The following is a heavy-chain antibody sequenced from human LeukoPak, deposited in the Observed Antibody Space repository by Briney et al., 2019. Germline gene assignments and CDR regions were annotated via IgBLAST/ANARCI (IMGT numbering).Heavy chain of an antibody. J-gene: IGHJ4*02. D-gene: IGHD3-10*01. CDR3: ARVYYYGSGSYLDY. CDR1: GFTFSGYW. V-gene: IGHV3-74*03. Sequence: GGSLRLSCAASGFTFSGYWMHWVRQVPGKGLVWVSHIDRDGSGTTYADSVKGRFTISRDNVKNTLYLQMDSLRAEDTAVYYCARVYYYGSGSYLDYWGQGTLVTVSS. CDR2: IDRDGSGT.